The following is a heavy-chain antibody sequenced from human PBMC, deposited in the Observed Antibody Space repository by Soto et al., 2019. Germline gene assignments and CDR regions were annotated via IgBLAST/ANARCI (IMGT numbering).Heavy chain of an antibody. CDR1: GGSISKRNYY. CDR3: ASPTLGAFDI. J-gene: IGHJ3*02. Sequence: SETLSLTCTVSGGSISKRNYYWGWIRQPPGEGLEWIGSIYYSGSTSYNSSLKSRVTISVDTSKNQFSLRLSAVTAADTAVYYCASPTLGAFDIWGQGTMVTVSS. V-gene: IGHV4-39*01. CDR2: IYYSGST. D-gene: IGHD3-16*01.